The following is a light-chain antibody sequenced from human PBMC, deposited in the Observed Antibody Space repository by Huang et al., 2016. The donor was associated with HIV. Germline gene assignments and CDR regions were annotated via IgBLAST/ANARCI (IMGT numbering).Light chain of an antibody. V-gene: IGKV4-1*01. CDR2: WES. Sequence: DIVMTQSPDSLAVSLGERATINCKSSQSVLYSSNNKNYLDWYQQKPGQPPKLLIYWESTRESGVPDRISGSGSGTDFTLTISSLQAEDVAVYYCQQYYSTPPWTFGQGTKVEIK. CDR3: QQYYSTPPWT. J-gene: IGKJ1*01. CDR1: QSVLYSSNNKNY.